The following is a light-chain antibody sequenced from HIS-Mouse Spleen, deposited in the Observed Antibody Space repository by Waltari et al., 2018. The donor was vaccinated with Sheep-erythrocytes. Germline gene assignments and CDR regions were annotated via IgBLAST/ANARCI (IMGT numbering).Light chain of an antibody. CDR3: SSYTSSSTWV. CDR1: SSDVGGYNY. CDR2: EVS. V-gene: IGLV2-14*01. J-gene: IGLJ3*02. Sequence: QSALTQPASVSGSPGQSITISCTGTSSDVGGYNYVSWYQQHPGKAPKRMIYEVSNRASGVSNRVSGSKSGNTASLTISGLQAEDEADYYCSSYTSSSTWVFGGGTKLTVL.